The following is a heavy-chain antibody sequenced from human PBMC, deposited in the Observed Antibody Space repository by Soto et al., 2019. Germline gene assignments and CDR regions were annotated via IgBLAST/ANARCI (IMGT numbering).Heavy chain of an antibody. J-gene: IGHJ4*02. CDR1: GFTFSSYA. CDR3: ARDRFLMDGYNQQDYYFDY. CDR2: ISYDGSNK. Sequence: GGSLRLSCAASGFTFSSYAMHWVRQAPGKGLEWVAVISYDGSNKYYADSVKGRFTISRDNSKNTLYLQMNSLRAEDTAVYYCARDRFLMDGYNQQDYYFDYWGQGTLVTVSS. D-gene: IGHD5-12*01. V-gene: IGHV3-30-3*01.